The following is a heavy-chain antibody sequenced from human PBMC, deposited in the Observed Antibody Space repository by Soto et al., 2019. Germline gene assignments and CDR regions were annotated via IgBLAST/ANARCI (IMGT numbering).Heavy chain of an antibody. CDR1: GFTFDDYA. CDR3: AKDMSYSSSWYDRAGFDY. Sequence: GGSLRLSCAASGFTFDDYAMHWVRQAPGKGLEWVSGISWNSGSIGYADSVKGRFTISRDNAKNSLYLQMNSLRAEDTALYYCAKDMSYSSSWYDRAGFDYWGQGTLVTVSS. D-gene: IGHD6-13*01. J-gene: IGHJ4*02. CDR2: ISWNSGSI. V-gene: IGHV3-9*01.